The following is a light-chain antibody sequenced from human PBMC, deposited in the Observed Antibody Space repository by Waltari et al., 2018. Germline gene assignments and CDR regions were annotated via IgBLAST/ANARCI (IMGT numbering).Light chain of an antibody. Sequence: QSALTQPASVSGSPGQSITISCTGTSSDVGGYNYVSWYQKHPGKAPKLLIYDVSNRPSGVSNRYSASKSGNTPALIITGLQAGDEADYYCSSYTSTTTLRLLFGGGTKLTVL. J-gene: IGLJ2*01. CDR1: SSDVGGYNY. CDR2: DVS. CDR3: SSYTSTTTLRLL. V-gene: IGLV2-14*03.